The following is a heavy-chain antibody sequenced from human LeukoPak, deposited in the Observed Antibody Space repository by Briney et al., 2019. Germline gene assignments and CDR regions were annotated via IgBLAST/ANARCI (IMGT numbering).Heavy chain of an antibody. J-gene: IGHJ3*02. CDR2: INPNNGNT. CDR3: AGALALWFGNDAFDI. CDR1: GYTFTTYD. V-gene: IGHV1-8*01. Sequence: PGASVKVSCKTSGYTFTTYDINWVRQASGQGPEWMGWINPNNGNTGYAQKFQGRVTMTRDTSINTAYMELSSLRSDDTAVYYCAGALALWFGNDAFDIWGQGTMVTVSS. D-gene: IGHD3-10*01.